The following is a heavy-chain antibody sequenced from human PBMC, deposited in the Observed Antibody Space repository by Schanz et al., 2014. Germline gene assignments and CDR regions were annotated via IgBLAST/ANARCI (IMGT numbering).Heavy chain of an antibody. CDR1: GFSLDIFA. J-gene: IGHJ5*01. V-gene: IGHV3-23*01. D-gene: IGHD2-15*01. CDR3: AKTPREYCNYDNCPNWFDS. Sequence: EVHLLESGGGLVEPGGSLRLSCATSGFSLDIFAVSWVRQAPGKGLEWVSSFNDGGVNKYYADSVKGRFTISSDNSKSTLYLQMSSLRAEDTAVYYCAKTPREYCNYDNCPNWFDSWGQGTLXTASS. CDR2: FNDGGVNK.